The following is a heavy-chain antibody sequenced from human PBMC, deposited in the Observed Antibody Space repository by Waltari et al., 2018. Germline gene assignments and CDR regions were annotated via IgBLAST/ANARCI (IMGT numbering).Heavy chain of an antibody. CDR3: ASGKYSSSPPYY. CDR2: INSDGMST. J-gene: IGHJ4*02. CDR1: GFTFSSYW. Sequence: EVQLVESGGGLVQPGGSLRLSCAASGFTFSSYWMHWVRQAPGKGLVWGSRINSDGMSTSYAESVKGRFTISRDNAKNTLYLQMNSLRAEDTAVYYCASGKYSSSPPYYWGQGTLVTVSS. D-gene: IGHD6-6*01. V-gene: IGHV3-74*01.